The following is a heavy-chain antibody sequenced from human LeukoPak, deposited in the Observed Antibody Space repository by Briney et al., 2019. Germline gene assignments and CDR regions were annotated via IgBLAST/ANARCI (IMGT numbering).Heavy chain of an antibody. D-gene: IGHD3-22*01. CDR2: ISSSSSYT. Sequence: GGSLRLSCAASGFTFSDYYMSWIRQAPGKGLEWVSYISSSSSYTSYADSVKGRFTISRDNAKNSLYLQMNSLRAEDTAVYYCARVYYYDSSGYPGPLDYWGQGTLVTVSS. CDR1: GFTFSDYY. J-gene: IGHJ4*02. CDR3: ARVYYYDSSGYPGPLDY. V-gene: IGHV3-11*06.